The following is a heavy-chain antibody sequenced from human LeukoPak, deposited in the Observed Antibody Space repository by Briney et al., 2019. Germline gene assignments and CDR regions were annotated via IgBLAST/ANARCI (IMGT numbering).Heavy chain of an antibody. CDR2: MNHTSGNT. CDR1: GYTFTRYD. Sequence: ASVKVSCKASGYTFTRYDINWVRQATGQVLEWIGWMNHTSGNTGYAQNVQGRVTMTRNTSISTAYMELSSLRSEDTAVYYCARVRRYCSSTSCHDAFDIWGQGTMVTVSS. V-gene: IGHV1-8*01. J-gene: IGHJ3*02. D-gene: IGHD2-2*01. CDR3: ARVRRYCSSTSCHDAFDI.